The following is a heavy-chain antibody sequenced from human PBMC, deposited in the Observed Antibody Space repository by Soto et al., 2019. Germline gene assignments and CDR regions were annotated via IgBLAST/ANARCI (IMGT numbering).Heavy chain of an antibody. CDR3: AALDTAMVKTAGY. CDR1: GYSISTYL. CDR2: VKQDGSEE. Sequence: GGSLRLSCAASGYSISTYLMSWVRQAPGKGLEWVANVKQDGSEEYYVDSVKGRFTISRDNAKNSLYLQMNSLRAEDTAVYYCAALDTAMVKTAGYWGQGTLVTVSS. D-gene: IGHD5-18*01. V-gene: IGHV3-7*01. J-gene: IGHJ4*02.